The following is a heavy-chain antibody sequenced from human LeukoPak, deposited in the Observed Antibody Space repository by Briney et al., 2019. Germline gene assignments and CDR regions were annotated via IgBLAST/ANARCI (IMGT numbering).Heavy chain of an antibody. CDR1: GFTFSSYG. CDR2: IWYDGSNK. CDR3: ARGGSNTSPPAFDI. D-gene: IGHD3-16*01. Sequence: GGSLRLSCAASGFTFSSYGMHWVRQAPGKGLEWVAVIWYDGSNKYYADSVKGRFTISRDNSKNTLYLQMNSLRAEDTAVYYCARGGSNTSPPAFDIWGQGTMVTVSS. V-gene: IGHV3-33*01. J-gene: IGHJ3*02.